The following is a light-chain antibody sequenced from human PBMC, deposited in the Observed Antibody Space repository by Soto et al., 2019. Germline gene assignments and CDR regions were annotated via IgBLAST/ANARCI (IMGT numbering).Light chain of an antibody. J-gene: IGKJ1*01. CDR1: QSISDD. V-gene: IGKV3-15*01. CDR3: QQYNSWPPWT. Sequence: EIVMTQSPDTLSVSPGERVTLSCRASQSISDDLAWYQHKPGQAPRLLIFGASSRATGIPARFSGSGSGTEFTLSISSLQSEDFAIYFCQQYNSWPPWTFGQGPKVEI. CDR2: GAS.